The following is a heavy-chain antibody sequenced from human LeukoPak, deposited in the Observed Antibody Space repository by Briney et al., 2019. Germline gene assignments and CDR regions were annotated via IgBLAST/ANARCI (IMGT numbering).Heavy chain of an antibody. J-gene: IGHJ4*02. Sequence: GGSLRLSCAASGFTFSSYAMSWVRQAPGKGLEWVSGISASGGSTYYADSVKGRFTISRDNSKNTLYLQMNSLRAEDTAVYYCAKDPAYYDFWSGYYRDYWGQGTLVTVSS. CDR2: ISASGGST. CDR3: AKDPAYYDFWSGYYRDY. CDR1: GFTFSSYA. D-gene: IGHD3-3*01. V-gene: IGHV3-23*01.